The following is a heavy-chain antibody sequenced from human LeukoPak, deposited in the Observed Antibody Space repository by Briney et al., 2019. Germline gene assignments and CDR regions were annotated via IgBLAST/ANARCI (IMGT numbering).Heavy chain of an antibody. CDR2: IYPGDSDT. CDR3: ARRWSSGWYVVDY. D-gene: IGHD6-19*01. V-gene: IGHV5-51*01. J-gene: IGHJ4*02. CDR1: GYSFTSYW. Sequence: GESLKISCKGSGYSFTSYWIGWVRRMPGKDLEWMGIIYPGDSDTRYSPSFQGQVTISADKSISTAYLQWSSLKASDTAMYYCARRWSSGWYVVDYWGQGTLVTVSS.